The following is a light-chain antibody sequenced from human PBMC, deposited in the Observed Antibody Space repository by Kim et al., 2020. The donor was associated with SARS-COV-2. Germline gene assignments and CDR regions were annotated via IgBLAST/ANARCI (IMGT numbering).Light chain of an antibody. CDR1: SSDVGGYNY. Sequence: LTQPASVSGSPGQSITISCTGTSSDVGGYNYVSWYQQHPGKAPKLMIYDVSKRSSGVSNRFSGSKSGNTASLTISGLQAEDEADYYCSSYTSSSTPHVVFGGGTQLTVL. J-gene: IGLJ2*01. V-gene: IGLV2-14*01. CDR2: DVS. CDR3: SSYTSSSTPHVV.